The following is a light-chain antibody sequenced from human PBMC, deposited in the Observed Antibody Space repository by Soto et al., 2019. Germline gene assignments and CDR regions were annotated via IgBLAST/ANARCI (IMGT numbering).Light chain of an antibody. Sequence: DIVFTNSPGPVSLSTGERATLSCGARQSVSSSYLAWYQQQPGQAPRILMYGASSRATSIPDRISGSGSGTAVTLTISRLEPEDVAAYYCQQYGSFPPWTFGQGAKVAIK. J-gene: IGKJ1*01. CDR2: GAS. CDR1: QSVSSSY. CDR3: QQYGSFPPWT. V-gene: IGKV3-20*01.